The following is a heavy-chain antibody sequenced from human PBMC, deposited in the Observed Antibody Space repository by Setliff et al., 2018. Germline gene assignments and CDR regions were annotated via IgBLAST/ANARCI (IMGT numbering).Heavy chain of an antibody. CDR1: GGSISSSSYY. Sequence: CTVSGGSISSSSYYWGWIRQPPGKGLEWIGSIYYSGSTYYNPSLKSRVTISVDTSKNQFSLKLSSVTAADTAVYYRATLRYFDWFLFDYWGQGTLVTVSS. CDR2: IYYSGST. CDR3: ATLRYFDWFLFDY. D-gene: IGHD3-9*01. J-gene: IGHJ4*02. V-gene: IGHV4-39*01.